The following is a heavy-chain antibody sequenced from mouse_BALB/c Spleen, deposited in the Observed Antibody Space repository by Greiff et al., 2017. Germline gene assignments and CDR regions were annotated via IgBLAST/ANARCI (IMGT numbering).Heavy chain of an antibody. CDR3: VRDETYGSSYPFAD. Sequence: VQVVESGPGLVAPSQSLSITCTVSGFSLTSYDISWIRQPPGKGLEWLGVIWTGGGTNYNSAFMSRLSISKDNSKSQVFLKMNSLQTDDTAIYYCVRDETYGSSYPFADWGQGTLVTVSA. CDR2: IWTGGGT. D-gene: IGHD1-1*01. V-gene: IGHV2-9-2*01. J-gene: IGHJ3*01. CDR1: GFSLTSYD.